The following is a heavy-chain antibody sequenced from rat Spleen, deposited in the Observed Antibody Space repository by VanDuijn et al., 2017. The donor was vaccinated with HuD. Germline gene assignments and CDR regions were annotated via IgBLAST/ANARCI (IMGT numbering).Heavy chain of an antibody. D-gene: IGHD1-11*01. J-gene: IGHJ2*01. Sequence: EVQLVESGGGLVQPGRSLKLSCVASGFTFSNYDMAWVRQAPTKGLEWIASISSGGDNTYYRDSVKGRFTISRDNAENTLYLQMDSLRSEDTATYYCARHRNYGGIPFDFWGQGVMVTVSS. CDR2: ISSGGDNT. CDR1: GFTFSNYD. V-gene: IGHV5S13*01. CDR3: ARHRNYGGIPFDF.